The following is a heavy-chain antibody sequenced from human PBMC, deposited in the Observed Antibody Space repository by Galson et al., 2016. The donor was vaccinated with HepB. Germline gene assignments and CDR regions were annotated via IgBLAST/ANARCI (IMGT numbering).Heavy chain of an antibody. J-gene: IGHJ4*02. CDR1: GFSLSTYS. D-gene: IGHD5-24*01. CDR3: ARDGGGGYNLDY. Sequence: SLRLSCAASGFSLSTYSMAWVRQAPGKGLEWISYISTSSSTIYYADSVKGRFTISRDNAKNSVYLQMNSLRDEDTAVYFCARDGGGGYNLDYWGQGTLVTVSS. CDR2: ISTSSSTI. V-gene: IGHV3-48*02.